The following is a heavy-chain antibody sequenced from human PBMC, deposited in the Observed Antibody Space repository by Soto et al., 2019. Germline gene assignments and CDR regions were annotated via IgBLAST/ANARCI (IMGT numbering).Heavy chain of an antibody. Sequence: SGPTLVNPTQTLTLTCTCSGFALTTSEVGVGWIRQPPGKALEWLALIYWNEDKRYSPSLKNRLTITKDTSKNQVVLTMTNMDSVDTATYYCAHRRGVYYNDSGSYYHDTFDVWGQGTTVTVSS. V-gene: IGHV2-5*01. CDR1: GFALTTSEVG. D-gene: IGHD3-10*01. J-gene: IGHJ3*01. CDR2: IYWNEDK. CDR3: AHRRGVYYNDSGSYYHDTFDV.